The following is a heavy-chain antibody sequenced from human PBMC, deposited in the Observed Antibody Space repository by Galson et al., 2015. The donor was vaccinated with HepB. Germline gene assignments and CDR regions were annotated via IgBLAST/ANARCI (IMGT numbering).Heavy chain of an antibody. CDR1: GFTFSSYG. CDR3: AKDRGGAFDI. Sequence: SLRLSCAASGFTFSSYGMHWVRQAPGKGLEWVAVISYDGSNKYYADSVEGRFTISRDNSKNTLYLQMNSLRAEDTAVYYCAKDRGGAFDIWGQGTMVTVSS. J-gene: IGHJ3*02. CDR2: ISYDGSNK. V-gene: IGHV3-30*18. D-gene: IGHD3-10*01.